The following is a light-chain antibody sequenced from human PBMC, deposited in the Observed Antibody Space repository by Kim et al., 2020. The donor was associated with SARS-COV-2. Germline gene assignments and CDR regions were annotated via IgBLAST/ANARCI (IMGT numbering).Light chain of an antibody. CDR3: QGWDSSSDHLV. CDR2: YYS. J-gene: IGLJ3*02. CDR1: NIGSKS. V-gene: IGLV3-21*04. Sequence: SYELTQPPSVSVAPGKTARITCGGNNIGSKSVHWYQQKPGQAPVLVIYYYSDRPSGIPERFSGSNSGNTATLTSSRVEAGDEADYYCQGWDSSSDHLVCDGG.